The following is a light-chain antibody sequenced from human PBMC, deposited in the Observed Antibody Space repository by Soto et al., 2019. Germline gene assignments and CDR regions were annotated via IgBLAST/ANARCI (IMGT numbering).Light chain of an antibody. CDR2: AAS. Sequence: DIQMTQSPSSLSASVGDRVTITCRASQGSSNYLAWYEQKPGKVPKLLIYAASTLQSGVPSRFNGSGSETDFTRTISRLQPEDVATYYCQKYNSAPRTVGQGTEVEIK. CDR1: QGSSNY. J-gene: IGKJ1*01. V-gene: IGKV1-27*01. CDR3: QKYNSAPRT.